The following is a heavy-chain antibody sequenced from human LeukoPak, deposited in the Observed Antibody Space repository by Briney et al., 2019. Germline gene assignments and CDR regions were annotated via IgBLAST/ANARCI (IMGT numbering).Heavy chain of an antibody. V-gene: IGHV4-38-2*02. CDR2: IYHSGNT. Sequence: SEALSLTCTVSGYSISTSYCWGWIRQPPGKGLEWIGSIYHSGNTYYNPSLKSRVTISVDTSKNQFSLKLNSVTAADTAVYYCARAGYGDSDFDYWGQGTLVTVSS. CDR1: GYSISTSYC. CDR3: ARAGYGDSDFDY. D-gene: IGHD4-17*01. J-gene: IGHJ4*02.